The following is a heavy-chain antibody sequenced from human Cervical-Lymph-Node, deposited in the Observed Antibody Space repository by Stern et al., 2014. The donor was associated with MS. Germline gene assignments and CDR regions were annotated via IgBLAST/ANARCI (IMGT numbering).Heavy chain of an antibody. J-gene: IGHJ4*02. Sequence: EDQLVESGGDLGQPGGSLRLSCAASGFNLRDYSMSWVRQAPGKGLEWVSFVSNSGTAISFADSVKGRLSISRDMARNSVYLQMNSLRDEDTAVYYCVRTWRENTFDSWGQGILVTVSS. CDR1: GFNLRDYS. D-gene: IGHD5-24*01. V-gene: IGHV3-48*02. CDR2: VSNSGTAI. CDR3: VRTWRENTFDS.